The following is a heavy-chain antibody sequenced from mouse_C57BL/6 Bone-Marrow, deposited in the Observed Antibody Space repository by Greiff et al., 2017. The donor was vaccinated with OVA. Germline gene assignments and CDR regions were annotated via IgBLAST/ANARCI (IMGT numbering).Heavy chain of an antibody. J-gene: IGHJ1*03. D-gene: IGHD1-1*01. Sequence: QVQLQQPGAELVKPGASVKLSCKASGYTFTSYWMHWVKQRPGRGLEWIGRIDPNSGGTKYNAKFKGKATMTVDTPSSPAYMQLRSLTSEDSAVYDCARRDYGSSDWDFDVWGTGTTVTVSS. CDR3: ARRDYGSSDWDFDV. CDR1: GYTFTSYW. V-gene: IGHV1-72*01. CDR2: IDPNSGGT.